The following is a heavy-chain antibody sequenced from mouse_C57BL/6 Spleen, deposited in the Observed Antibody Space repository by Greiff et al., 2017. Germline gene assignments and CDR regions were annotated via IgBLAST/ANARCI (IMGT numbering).Heavy chain of an antibody. D-gene: IGHD1-1*01. CDR2: INPSDSET. V-gene: IGHV1-52*01. CDR3: ARGSYGSIYFGY. J-gene: IGHJ2*01. CDR1: GYTFTSYW. Sequence: VQLQQPGAELVRPGSSVKLSCKASGYTFTSYWMHWVKQRPIQGLEWIGNINPSDSETHYNQKFKDKATLTVDKSSSTAYMQLSSLTSEDSAVYNCARGSYGSIYFGYWGQGTTLTVAS.